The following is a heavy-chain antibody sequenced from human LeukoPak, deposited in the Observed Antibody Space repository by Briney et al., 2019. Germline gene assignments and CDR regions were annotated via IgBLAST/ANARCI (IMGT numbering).Heavy chain of an antibody. CDR3: ASQPPDGRPFDY. J-gene: IGHJ4*02. D-gene: IGHD2-2*01. CDR1: GYSISSGYY. Sequence: SETLSLTCTVSGYSISSGYYWGWIRQPPGKGLEWIGSIYHSGSTYYNPSLKSRVTISVDTSKIQFSLKLSSVTAADTAVYYCASQPPDGRPFDYRGQGTLVTVSS. CDR2: IYHSGST. V-gene: IGHV4-38-2*02.